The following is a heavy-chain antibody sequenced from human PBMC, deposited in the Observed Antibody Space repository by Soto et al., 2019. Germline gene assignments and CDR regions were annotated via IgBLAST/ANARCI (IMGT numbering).Heavy chain of an antibody. V-gene: IGHV5-51*01. J-gene: IGHJ6*02. CDR1: GYSFTSYW. CDR3: ARRSGGSHYYYGMDV. D-gene: IGHD1-26*01. CDR2: IYPGDSDT. Sequence: PGESLKISCKGSGYSFTSYWIGWVRQMPGKGLEWMGIIYPGDSDTRYSPSFQGQVTISADKSISTAYLQWSSLKASDTAMYYCARRSGGSHYYYGMDVWGQGTTVTVSS.